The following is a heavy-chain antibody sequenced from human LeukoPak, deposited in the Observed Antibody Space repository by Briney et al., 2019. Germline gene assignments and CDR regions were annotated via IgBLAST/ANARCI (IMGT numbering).Heavy chain of an antibody. J-gene: IGHJ5*02. Sequence: GGSLRLSCAASGFTFSSYEMNWVRQAPGKGLEWVSYISSSGSTIYYADSVKGRFTISRDNAKNSLYLQMNSLRAEDTAVYYCARETTVVTGNWFDPWGQGTLVTVSS. V-gene: IGHV3-48*03. CDR3: ARETTVVTGNWFDP. D-gene: IGHD4-23*01. CDR1: GFTFSSYE. CDR2: ISSSGSTI.